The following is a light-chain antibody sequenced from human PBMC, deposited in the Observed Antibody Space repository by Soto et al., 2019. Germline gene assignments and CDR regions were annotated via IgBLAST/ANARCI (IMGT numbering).Light chain of an antibody. V-gene: IGLV1-40*01. CDR2: ADT. CDR3: QSYDSSLSGSYV. J-gene: IGLJ1*01. CDR1: SSNIGAGYD. Sequence: QSVLTQPPSVSGAPGQRITISCTGSSSNIGAGYDVHWYRQLPGTAPKLLIFADTKRPSGVPDRFSGSKSGTSASLAITGLQAGDEADYYCQSYDSSLSGSYVFGTGTKSPS.